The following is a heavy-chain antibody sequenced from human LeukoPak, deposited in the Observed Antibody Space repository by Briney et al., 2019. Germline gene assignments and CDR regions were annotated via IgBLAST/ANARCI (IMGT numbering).Heavy chain of an antibody. CDR1: GGSFSGYY. CDR2: INHSGST. D-gene: IGHD3-22*01. CDR3: ARGGYYYDSSGYRRFDY. J-gene: IGHJ4*02. V-gene: IGHV4-34*01. Sequence: SETLSLTCAVYGGSFSGYYWSWIRQPPGKGLEWIGEINHSGSTNYNPSLKSRVTISVDTSKNQFSLKLSSVTAADTAVYYCARGGYYYDSSGYRRFDYWGQGTLVTVSS.